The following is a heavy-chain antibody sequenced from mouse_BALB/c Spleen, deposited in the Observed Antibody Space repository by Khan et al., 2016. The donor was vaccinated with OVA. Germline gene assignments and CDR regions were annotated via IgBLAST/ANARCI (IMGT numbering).Heavy chain of an antibody. CDR3: ARREDI. J-gene: IGHJ2*01. CDR2: IWAGGRT. D-gene: IGHD1-3*01. V-gene: IGHV2-9*02. CDR1: GFSLTSYG. Sequence: QVQLKQSGPGLVAPSQSLSITCTVSGFSLTSYGVHWVRQPPGKGLEWLGVIWAGGRTNYNSALMSRLSISNDNSKSHVYLIMNSLKTDDTARYDCARREDIWGQGTTLTVSS.